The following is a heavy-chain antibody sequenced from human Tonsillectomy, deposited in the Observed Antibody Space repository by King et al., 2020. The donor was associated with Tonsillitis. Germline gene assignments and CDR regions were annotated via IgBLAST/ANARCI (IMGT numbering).Heavy chain of an antibody. CDR3: ARAPGIAVAGVGLLGVLSYRN. V-gene: IGHV3-33*01. Sequence: QLVKSGGGVVQPGRSLRLSCAASGFTFSSYGMHWVRQAPGKGLEWVAVIWYDGSNKYYADSVKGRFTISRDNSKNTLYLQMNSLRAEDTAVYYCARAPGIAVAGVGLLGVLSYRNWGQGTLVTVSS. CDR2: IWYDGSNK. D-gene: IGHD6-19*01. CDR1: GFTFSSYG. J-gene: IGHJ4*02.